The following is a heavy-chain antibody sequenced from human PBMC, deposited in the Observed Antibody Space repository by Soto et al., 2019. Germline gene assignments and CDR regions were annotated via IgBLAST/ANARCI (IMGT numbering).Heavy chain of an antibody. CDR2: IIPIFGTA. D-gene: IGHD3-22*01. CDR1: GYMFTKSA. Sequence: SVKVSCKASGYMFTKSAMHWVRQAPGQGLEWMGGIIPIFGTANYAQKFQGRVTITADESTSAAYMELSSLRSEDTAVYYCARTPHTYYYDSSGYYYVGPGYFQHWGQGTLVTVSS. J-gene: IGHJ1*01. CDR3: ARTPHTYYYDSSGYYYVGPGYFQH. V-gene: IGHV1-69*13.